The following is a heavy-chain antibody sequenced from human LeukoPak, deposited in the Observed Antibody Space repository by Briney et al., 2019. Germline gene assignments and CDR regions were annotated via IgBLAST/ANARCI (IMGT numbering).Heavy chain of an antibody. CDR3: ARDNGDYVSWFDP. V-gene: IGHV1-3*01. D-gene: IGHD4-17*01. J-gene: IGHJ5*02. CDR2: INAGNGNT. CDR1: GYTFTSYA. Sequence: ASVKVSCTASGYTFTSYAMHWVRQAPGQRLEWMGWINAGNGNTKYSQKFQGRVTITRDTSASTAYMELSSLGSEDTAVYYCARDNGDYVSWFDPWGQGTLVTVSS.